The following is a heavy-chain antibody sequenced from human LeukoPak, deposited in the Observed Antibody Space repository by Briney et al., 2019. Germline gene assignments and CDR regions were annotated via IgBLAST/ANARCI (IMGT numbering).Heavy chain of an antibody. J-gene: IGHJ4*02. CDR3: AKDVGKWESLHFFDY. Sequence: GGSLRLSCVGSGFTFRSHAMSWVRQAPEKGLEFVSGIYENGGTTYYADSVKGRFSISRDNSKNTLYLQMDSLRGDDTAVYYCAKDVGKWESLHFFDYWGQGTLVTVSS. CDR1: GFTFRSHA. V-gene: IGHV3-23*01. CDR2: IYENGGTT. D-gene: IGHD1-26*01.